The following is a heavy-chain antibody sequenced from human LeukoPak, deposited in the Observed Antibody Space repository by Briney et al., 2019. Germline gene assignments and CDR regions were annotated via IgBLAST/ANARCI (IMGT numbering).Heavy chain of an antibody. CDR3: ARDPPSYYYDSSGYYSLYYFDY. J-gene: IGHJ4*02. Sequence: ASVEVSCKASGYTFTSYGISWVRQAPGQGLEWMVWIRAYNGNTNYAEKLQGRVTMTTDTSTTTAYMELRSLRSDDTAVYYCARDPPSYYYDSSGYYSLYYFDYWGQGTLVTVSS. V-gene: IGHV1-18*01. CDR2: IRAYNGNT. D-gene: IGHD3-22*01. CDR1: GYTFTSYG.